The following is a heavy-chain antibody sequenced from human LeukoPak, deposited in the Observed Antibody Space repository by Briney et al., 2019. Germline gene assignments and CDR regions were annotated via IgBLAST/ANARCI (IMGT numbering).Heavy chain of an antibody. Sequence: SETLSLTCTVSGYSISSGYYWGWIRQPPGKGLEWIGSIYHSGSTYYNPSLKSRGTISVDTSKNQFSLKLSSVTAADTAVYYCAREHRKANWFDPWGQGTLVTVSS. J-gene: IGHJ5*02. CDR3: AREHRKANWFDP. CDR2: IYHSGST. CDR1: GYSISSGYY. V-gene: IGHV4-38-2*02.